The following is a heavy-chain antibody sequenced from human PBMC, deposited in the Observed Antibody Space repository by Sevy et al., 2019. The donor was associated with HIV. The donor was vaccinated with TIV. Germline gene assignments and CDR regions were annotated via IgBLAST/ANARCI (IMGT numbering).Heavy chain of an antibody. CDR1: GYTLTELS. CDR3: ATKDMITFGGVIVTDAFDI. D-gene: IGHD3-16*02. Sequence: ASVKVSCKVSGYTLTELSMHWVRQAPGKGLEWMGGFDPEDGETIYAQKFQGRVTMTEDTSTDTAYMELSSLRSEDTAVYYCATKDMITFGGVIVTDAFDIWGQGTVVTVSS. V-gene: IGHV1-24*01. J-gene: IGHJ3*02. CDR2: FDPEDGET.